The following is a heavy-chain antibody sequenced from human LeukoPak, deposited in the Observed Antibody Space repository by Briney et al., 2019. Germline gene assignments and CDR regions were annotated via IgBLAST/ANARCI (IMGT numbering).Heavy chain of an antibody. CDR3: AKYCSSTNCYWA. CDR2: IRNDESNK. D-gene: IGHD2-2*01. CDR1: GFTFSSYG. V-gene: IGHV3-30*02. J-gene: IGHJ4*02. Sequence: PGGSLRLSCAASGFTFSSYGLHWVRQAPGKGLEWVAFIRNDESNKYYADSVKGRFTISRDNSKNTVYLQMSSLRPEDTAMYYRAKYCSSTNCYWAWGQGTLVTVSS.